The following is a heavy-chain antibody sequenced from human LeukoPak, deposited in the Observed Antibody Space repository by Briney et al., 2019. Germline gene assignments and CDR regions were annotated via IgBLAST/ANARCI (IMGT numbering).Heavy chain of an antibody. CDR1: GFTLTELP. Sequence: GASVKVSCKVSGFTLTELPRHWVRQTPGRGLEWLGGFDPEDGAIIYAQKFQGRITMTEETSTETVYMELSSLRSEDTAVYYCATLGRGSSWYSGLYFYYMDVWGKGTTVTVSS. CDR3: ATLGRGSSWYSGLYFYYMDV. CDR2: FDPEDGAI. J-gene: IGHJ6*03. V-gene: IGHV1-24*01. D-gene: IGHD6-13*01.